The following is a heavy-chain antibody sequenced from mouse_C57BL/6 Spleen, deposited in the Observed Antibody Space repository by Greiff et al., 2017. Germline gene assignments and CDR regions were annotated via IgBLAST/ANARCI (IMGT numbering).Heavy chain of an antibody. CDR2: IDPSDSYT. CDR1: GYTFTSYW. V-gene: IGHV1-69*01. Sequence: QVQLQQPGAELVMPGASVKLSCKASGYTFTSYWMHWVKQRPGQGLEWIGEIDPSDSYTNYNQKFKGKSTLTVDKSSSTAYMQLSSLTSEDSAVYYCARGRRIRAMDYWGQGTSGTVAS. CDR3: ARGRRIRAMDY. J-gene: IGHJ4*01. D-gene: IGHD1-1*01.